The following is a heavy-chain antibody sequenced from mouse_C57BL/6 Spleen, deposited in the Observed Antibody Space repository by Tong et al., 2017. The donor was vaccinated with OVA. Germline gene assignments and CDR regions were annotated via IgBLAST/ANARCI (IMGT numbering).Heavy chain of an antibody. J-gene: IGHJ1*03. Sequence: EVQLQESGGGLVQPKGSLKLSCAASGFTFSDYGMHWVRQAPEKGLEWVAYISSGSSTIYYADTVKGRFTISRDNAKNNLYLQMSPLKSEVTAMYYCAREDYGRRGYFDVWGTGTTVTVSS. CDR1: GFTFSDYG. CDR3: AREDYGRRGYFDV. D-gene: IGHD1-1*01. V-gene: IGHV5-17*03. CDR2: ISSGSSTI.